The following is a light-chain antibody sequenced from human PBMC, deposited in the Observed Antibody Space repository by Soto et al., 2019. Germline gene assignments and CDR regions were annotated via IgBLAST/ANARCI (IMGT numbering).Light chain of an antibody. CDR3: QQRSNWLPYT. J-gene: IGKJ2*01. CDR1: QSFSSY. Sequence: EIVLTQSPATLSLSPGERATLSCRASQSFSSYLAWYQQKPGQAPRLLFYDASNRATGIPARFSGSGSGTDFTRAIGSLEPEDFAVYYCQQRSNWLPYTFGQGTKLEIK. CDR2: DAS. V-gene: IGKV3-11*01.